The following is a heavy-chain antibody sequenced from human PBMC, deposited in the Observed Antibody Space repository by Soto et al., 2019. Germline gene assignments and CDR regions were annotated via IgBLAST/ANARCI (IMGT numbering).Heavy chain of an antibody. CDR2: ISSSSSTI. D-gene: IGHD3-3*01. V-gene: IGHV3-48*01. CDR3: ARASLSIFGEGYYYYMDV. J-gene: IGHJ6*03. CDR1: GFTFSSYS. Sequence: GGSLRLSCAASGFTFSSYSMNWVRQAPGKGLEWVSYISSSSSTIYYADSVKGRFTISRDNAKNSLYLQMNSLRAEDTAVYYCARASLSIFGEGYYYYMDVWGKGTTVTVSS.